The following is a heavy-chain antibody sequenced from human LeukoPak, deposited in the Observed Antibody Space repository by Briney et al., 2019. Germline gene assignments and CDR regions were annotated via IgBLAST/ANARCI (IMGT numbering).Heavy chain of an antibody. CDR2: INHSGST. J-gene: IGHJ4*02. CDR3: ARGRRAYDFWSGYAH. V-gene: IGHV4-34*01. Sequence: SETLSLTCAVYGGSFSGYYWSWIRQPPGKGLEWIGEINHSGSTNYNPSLKSRVTISVDTSKNQFSLKLSSVTAADTAVYYCARGRRAYDFWSGYAHWGQGTLVTVSS. D-gene: IGHD3-3*01. CDR1: GGSFSGYY.